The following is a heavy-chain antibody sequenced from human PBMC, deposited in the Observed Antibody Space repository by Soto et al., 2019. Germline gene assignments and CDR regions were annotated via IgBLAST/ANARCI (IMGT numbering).Heavy chain of an antibody. CDR2: ISSSGSTI. V-gene: IGHV3-11*01. J-gene: IGHJ4*02. CDR3: ARDRVLRYFDWPPQKSGGFDH. Sequence: PGGSLRLSCAASGFTFSDYYMSWIRQAPGKGLEWVSYISSSGSTIYYADSVKGRFTISRDNAKNSLYLQMNSLRAEDTAVYYCARDRVLRYFDWPPQKSGGFDHWGQGTLVTVSS. D-gene: IGHD3-9*01. CDR1: GFTFSDYY.